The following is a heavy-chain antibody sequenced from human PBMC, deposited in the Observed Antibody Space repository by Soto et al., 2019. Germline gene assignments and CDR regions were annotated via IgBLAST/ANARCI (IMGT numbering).Heavy chain of an antibody. CDR1: GYTFTSYD. J-gene: IGHJ3*02. Sequence: QVQLVQSGAEVKKPGASVKVSCKASGYTFTSYDINWVRQATGQGLEWMGWMNPNSGNTGYAQKFQGRVTMTRNTSISTAYMELSSLRSEDKAVYYCASDPQSNYYDSSGYDIWGQGTMVTVSS. V-gene: IGHV1-8*01. D-gene: IGHD3-22*01. CDR3: ASDPQSNYYDSSGYDI. CDR2: MNPNSGNT.